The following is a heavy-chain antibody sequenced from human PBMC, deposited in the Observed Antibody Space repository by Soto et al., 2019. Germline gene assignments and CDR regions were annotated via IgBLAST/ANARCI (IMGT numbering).Heavy chain of an antibody. D-gene: IGHD6-6*01. Sequence: QVQLVQSGAEVKKPGSSVKVSCKASGGTFSSYAISWVRQAPGQGLEWMGGIIPIFGTANYAQKFQGRVTITADASTSTADMEQSSLRAEDTAVYYCARTLARGYYYYGMDVWGQGTTVTVSS. CDR1: GGTFSSYA. J-gene: IGHJ6*02. CDR3: ARTLARGYYYYGMDV. V-gene: IGHV1-69*01. CDR2: IIPIFGTA.